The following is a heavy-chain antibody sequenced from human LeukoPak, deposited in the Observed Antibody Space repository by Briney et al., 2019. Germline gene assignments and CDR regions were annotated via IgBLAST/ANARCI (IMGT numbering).Heavy chain of an antibody. CDR3: ARDYGSWIQLWSDAFDI. CDR1: GGTLSSYA. D-gene: IGHD5-18*01. V-gene: IGHV1-69*04. CDR2: IIPILGIA. J-gene: IGHJ3*02. Sequence: ASAKVSCKASGGTLSSYAISWVRPAPGQGLEWMGRIIPILGIANYAQKFQGRVTVTADKSTSTAYMELSSLRSEDTAVYYCARDYGSWIQLWSDAFDIWGQGTMVTVSS.